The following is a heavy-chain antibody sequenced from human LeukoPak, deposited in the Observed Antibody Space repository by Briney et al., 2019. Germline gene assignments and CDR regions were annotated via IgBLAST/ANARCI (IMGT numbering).Heavy chain of an antibody. CDR1: GGTFRGYY. Sequence: SETLSLTYAVYGGTFRGYYWSWIRQPPGKGLEWIGEIHYTGATSYKPSLKSRVTISGDPSKNQVSLRVYSVTAADTAVYYCARGVLGPYYFDLWGRGTLVTVSS. V-gene: IGHV4-34*01. D-gene: IGHD7-27*01. J-gene: IGHJ2*01. CDR2: IHYTGAT. CDR3: ARGVLGPYYFDL.